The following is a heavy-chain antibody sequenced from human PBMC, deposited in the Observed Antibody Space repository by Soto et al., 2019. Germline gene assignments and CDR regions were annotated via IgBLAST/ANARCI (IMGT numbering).Heavy chain of an antibody. V-gene: IGHV3-48*01. CDR1: GFTFSSYS. D-gene: IGHD4-4*01. J-gene: IGHJ4*02. Sequence: PGGSLRLSCAASGFTFSSYSMNWVRQAPGKGLEWVSYISSSSSTIYYADSVKGRSTISRDNAKNSLYLQMNSLRAEDTAVYYCARDVSPTTVTPFDYWGQGTLVTVSS. CDR3: ARDVSPTTVTPFDY. CDR2: ISSSSSTI.